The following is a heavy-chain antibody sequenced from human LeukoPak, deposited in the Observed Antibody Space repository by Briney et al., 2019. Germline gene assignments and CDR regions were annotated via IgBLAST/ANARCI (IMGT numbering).Heavy chain of an antibody. J-gene: IGHJ5*02. CDR2: IYHSGST. CDR3: ARLHCSSTSGYDWNWFDP. V-gene: IGHV4-30-2*01. CDR1: GGSISSGGYS. Sequence: SQTLSLTCAVSGGSISSGGYSWSWIRQPPGKGLEWIGYIYHSGSTYYNPSLKSRVTISVDRSKNQFSLKLSSVTAADTAVYYCARLHCSSTSGYDWNWFDPWGQAPLVTVSS. D-gene: IGHD2-2*01.